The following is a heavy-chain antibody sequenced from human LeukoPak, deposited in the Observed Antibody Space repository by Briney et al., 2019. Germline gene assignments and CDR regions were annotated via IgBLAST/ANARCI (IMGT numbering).Heavy chain of an antibody. V-gene: IGHV3-74*01. CDR1: GFTFSSYW. Sequence: GGSLRLSCAASGFTFSSYWMHWVRQAPGKGLVWVSRINSDGSSTSYADSVKGRFTISRDNAKNSLYLQMNSLRAEDTALYYCARRSGSGSYGPFDYWGQGTLVTVSS. J-gene: IGHJ4*02. CDR2: INSDGSST. D-gene: IGHD3-10*01. CDR3: ARRSGSGSYGPFDY.